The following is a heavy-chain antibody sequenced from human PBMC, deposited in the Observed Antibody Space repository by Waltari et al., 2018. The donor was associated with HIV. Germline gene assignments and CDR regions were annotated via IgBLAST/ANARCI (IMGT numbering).Heavy chain of an antibody. V-gene: IGHV1-2*02. D-gene: IGHD6-19*01. Sequence: QVQLIQSGAEVKKPGASVKVSCKTSGYTFPGYFVHWGRQAPGQGLEWMGWINPYSGGTNYARKFQGMVTMTRDASISTTYMDLTSLRSDDTAVYYCARASSQWLIEYWGQGTLVTVSS. CDR1: GYTFPGYF. J-gene: IGHJ4*02. CDR2: INPYSGGT. CDR3: ARASSQWLIEY.